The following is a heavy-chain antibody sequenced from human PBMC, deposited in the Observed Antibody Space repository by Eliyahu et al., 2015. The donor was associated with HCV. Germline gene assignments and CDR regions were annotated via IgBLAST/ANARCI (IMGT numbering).Heavy chain of an antibody. CDR2: INSDGSST. CDR1: GFXFXSYW. CDR3: ARGGDSSGYYYPY. D-gene: IGHD3-22*01. J-gene: IGHJ4*02. Sequence: EVQLVESGGGLVQPGGSLRLSCAASGFXFXSYWMXWVRQAPGKGLVWVSRINSDGSSTSYADSVKGRFTISRDNAKNTLYLQMNSLRAEDTAVYYCARGGDSSGYYYPYWGQGTLVTVSS. V-gene: IGHV3-74*01.